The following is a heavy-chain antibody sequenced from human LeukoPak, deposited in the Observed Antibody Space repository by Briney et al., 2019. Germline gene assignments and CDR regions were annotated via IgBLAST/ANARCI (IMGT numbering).Heavy chain of an antibody. CDR2: INGGNGNT. V-gene: IGHV1-3*01. Sequence: ASVKVSCKASGYTFTRYALHWVRQAPGQRLECMGWINGGNGNTKYSQKFQGRVTITRDTSASTAYMELSSLRSEDTAVYYCARGYYDILTGYSRTWFDPWGQGTLVTVS. CDR3: ARGYYDILTGYSRTWFDP. CDR1: GYTFTRYA. J-gene: IGHJ5*02. D-gene: IGHD3-9*01.